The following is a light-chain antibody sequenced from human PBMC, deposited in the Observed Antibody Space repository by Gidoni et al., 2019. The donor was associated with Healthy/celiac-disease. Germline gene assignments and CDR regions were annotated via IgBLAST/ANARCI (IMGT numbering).Light chain of an antibody. CDR1: QSISSG. CDR2: KAS. J-gene: IGKJ1*01. V-gene: IGKV1-5*03. CDR3: QQYNSYSET. Sequence: DIQVTQSPSTLSASVGDRVTITCRASQSISSGLAWYQQKPGKAPKLLIYKASSLESGVPSRFSGSGSGTEFTLTISSLQPDDFATYYCQQYNSYSETFGQGTKVEIK.